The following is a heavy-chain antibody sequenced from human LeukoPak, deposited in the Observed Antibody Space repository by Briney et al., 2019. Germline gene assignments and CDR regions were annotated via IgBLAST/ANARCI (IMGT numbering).Heavy chain of an antibody. CDR1: GFTFSDYS. Sequence: GGSLRLSCAASGFTFSDYSMNWVRQAPGKGLEWVAVISYDGSNKYYADSVKGRFTISRDNSKNTLYLQMSSLRAEDTAVYYCAREYYYDSSGYYLLGYWGQGTLVTVSS. J-gene: IGHJ4*02. D-gene: IGHD3-22*01. CDR3: AREYYYDSSGYYLLGY. CDR2: ISYDGSNK. V-gene: IGHV3-30*03.